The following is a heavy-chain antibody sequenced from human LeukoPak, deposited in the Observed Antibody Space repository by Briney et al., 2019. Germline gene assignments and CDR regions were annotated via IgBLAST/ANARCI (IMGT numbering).Heavy chain of an antibody. CDR2: ISSSGSTI. Sequence: GGSLILSCAASGFTFSSYEMNWVRQTPGKGLEWVSYISSSGSTIYYSDSVKGRFTISRDNSKNSLYLLMNSLTTEDTALYYCAKARGLIGGAFDIWGRGTMVTVSS. J-gene: IGHJ3*02. D-gene: IGHD3-22*01. V-gene: IGHV3-48*03. CDR1: GFTFSSYE. CDR3: AKARGLIGGAFDI.